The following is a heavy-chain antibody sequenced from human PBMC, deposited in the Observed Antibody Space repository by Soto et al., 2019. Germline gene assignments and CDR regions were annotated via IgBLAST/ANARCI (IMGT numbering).Heavy chain of an antibody. CDR2: IYHSGST. CDR3: ARIAAAGTNFDY. V-gene: IGHV4-30-2*01. CDR1: GGSISSGGYS. J-gene: IGHJ4*02. D-gene: IGHD6-13*01. Sequence: SETLSLTCAVSGGSISSGGYSWSWIRQPPGKGLAWIGYIYHSGSTYYNPSLKSRVTISVDRSKNQFSLKLSSVTAADTAVYCWARIAAAGTNFDYSGEGTLVTVGS.